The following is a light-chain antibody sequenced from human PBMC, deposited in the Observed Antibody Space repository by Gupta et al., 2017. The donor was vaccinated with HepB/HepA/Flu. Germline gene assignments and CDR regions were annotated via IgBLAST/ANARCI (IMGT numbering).Light chain of an antibody. CDR2: QAS. Sequence: DIQMTQSPSTLSASVGDRVIITCRASQSISTWLAWYQQKPGKAPTLLIYQASTVESGVPSRFSGSGSGTEFTLTISNLQPDDFATYYCQQYNSYSIFGPGTKVDIK. J-gene: IGKJ3*01. CDR1: QSISTW. V-gene: IGKV1-5*03. CDR3: QQYNSYSI.